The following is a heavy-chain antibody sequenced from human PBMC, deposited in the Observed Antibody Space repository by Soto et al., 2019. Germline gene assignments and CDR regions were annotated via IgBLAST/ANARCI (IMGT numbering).Heavy chain of an antibody. D-gene: IGHD1-26*01. J-gene: IGHJ6*02. CDR1: GFTFSSYA. CDR3: ARMGRGELNYYSGMDV. V-gene: IGHV3-64*01. CDR2: ISSNGGST. Sequence: EVQLVESGGGLVQPGGSLRLSCVASGFTFSSYAMHWVRQAPGKGLEYVSAISSNGGSTYYANSVKGRFTISRDNSKNKLYLQMGSLRAEDMAVDYCARMGRGELNYYSGMDVWGQGTTVTVSS.